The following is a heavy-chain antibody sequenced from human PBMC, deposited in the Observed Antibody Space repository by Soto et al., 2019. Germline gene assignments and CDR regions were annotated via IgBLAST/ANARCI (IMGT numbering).Heavy chain of an antibody. V-gene: IGHV4-31*03. CDR2: IYYSGST. CDR1: GGSISSGGYY. CDR3: ARVGGINWFDP. D-gene: IGHD3-16*01. J-gene: IGHJ5*02. Sequence: SQTLSLTCTVSGGSISSGGYYWSRNRQHPGKGLEWIGYIYYSGSTYYNPSLKSRVTISVDTSKNQFSLKLSSVTAADTAVYYCARVGGINWFDPWGQGTLVTVSS.